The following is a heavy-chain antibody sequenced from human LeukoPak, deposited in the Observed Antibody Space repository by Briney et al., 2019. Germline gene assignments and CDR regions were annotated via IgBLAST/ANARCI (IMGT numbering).Heavy chain of an antibody. V-gene: IGHV4-61*01. CDR1: GGSVSSGSYY. CDR2: IYYSGST. Sequence: PSETLSLTCTVSGGSVSSGSYYWSWIRQPPGKGLEWIGYIYYSGSTNYNPSLKSRVTISVDTSKNQFSLKLSSVTAADTAVYYCVRDRELYYWGQGILVTVSS. D-gene: IGHD1-26*01. J-gene: IGHJ4*02. CDR3: VRDRELYY.